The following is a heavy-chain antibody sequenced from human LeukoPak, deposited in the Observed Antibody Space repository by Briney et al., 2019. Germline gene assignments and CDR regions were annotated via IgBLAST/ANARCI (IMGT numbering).Heavy chain of an antibody. CDR3: ARTGIAAAGFHYYGMDV. J-gene: IGHJ6*02. V-gene: IGHV1-69*01. CDR1: GGTFSSYA. Sequence: VASVKVSCKASGGTFSSYAISWVRQAPGQGLEWMGGIIPIFGTANYAQKFQGRVTITADESTSTAYMELSSLRSEDTAVYYCARTGIAAAGFHYYGMDVWGQGTTVIVSS. CDR2: IIPIFGTA. D-gene: IGHD6-13*01.